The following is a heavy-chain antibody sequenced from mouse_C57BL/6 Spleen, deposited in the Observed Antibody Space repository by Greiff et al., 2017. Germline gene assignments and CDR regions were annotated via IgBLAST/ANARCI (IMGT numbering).Heavy chain of an antibody. D-gene: IGHD3-2*02. V-gene: IGHV1-55*01. CDR3: AREGQLRDYFDY. J-gene: IGHJ2*01. CDR1: GYTFTSYW. CDR2: IYPGSGST. Sequence: VKLQQPGAELVKPGASVKMSCKASGYTFTSYWITWVKQRPGPGLEWIGDIYPGSGSTNYNEKFKSKATLTVDTSSSTAYMQLSSLTSEDSAVYYCAREGQLRDYFDYWGQGTTLTVSS.